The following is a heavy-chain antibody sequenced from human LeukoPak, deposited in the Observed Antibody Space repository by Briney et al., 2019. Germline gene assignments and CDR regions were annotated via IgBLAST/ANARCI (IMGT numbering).Heavy chain of an antibody. Sequence: GESLKISCKGYGYSFTNYWIGWVRQMPGKGLEWMGIIDPGDSETRYNPSFQGQVTISADKSISTAYLQWSSLKASDTAMYYCARHHLGYCTNGVCHVDYWGQGTLVTVSS. D-gene: IGHD2-8*01. V-gene: IGHV5-51*01. CDR2: IDPGDSET. CDR1: GYSFTNYW. J-gene: IGHJ4*02. CDR3: ARHHLGYCTNGVCHVDY.